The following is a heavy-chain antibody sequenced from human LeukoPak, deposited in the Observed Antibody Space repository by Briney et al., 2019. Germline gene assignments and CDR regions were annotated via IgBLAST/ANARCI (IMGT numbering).Heavy chain of an antibody. D-gene: IGHD3-10*01. Sequence: ASVKVSCKVSGYTLTELSMHWVRQAPGKGLEWMGGFDPEDGETIYAQKFQGRVTKTEDTSTDTAYMELSSLRSEDTAVYYCATVYGSGSFPTTDYYYYGMDVWGQGTTVTVS. CDR1: GYTLTELS. CDR3: ATVYGSGSFPTTDYYYYGMDV. V-gene: IGHV1-24*01. J-gene: IGHJ6*02. CDR2: FDPEDGET.